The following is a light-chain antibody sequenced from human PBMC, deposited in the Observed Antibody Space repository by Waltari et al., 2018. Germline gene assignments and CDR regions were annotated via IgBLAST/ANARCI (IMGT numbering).Light chain of an antibody. CDR1: QSISSW. V-gene: IGKV1-5*03. J-gene: IGKJ2*01. CDR3: QQYNSYSRT. CDR2: RAS. Sequence: DIQLTQSPSTPSASVRDRLTITCRASQSISSWLAWYQQKPGKAPKLLIYRASSLESGVPSRFSGSGSGTEFTLTISSLQPDDFATYYCQQYNSYSRTFGQGTKLEIK.